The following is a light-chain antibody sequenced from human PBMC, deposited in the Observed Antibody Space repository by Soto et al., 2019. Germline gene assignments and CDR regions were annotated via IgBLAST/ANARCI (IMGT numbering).Light chain of an antibody. CDR1: QSVSSTS. CDR3: QQYGNSPYT. CDR2: GAS. V-gene: IGKV3-20*01. Sequence: EIVLTQSPGTLSLSPGERATLSCRASQSVSSTSLAWYHQKPGQAPRLLIYGASSRATGTPDRFSGSGSGTDFTLTISILEPEDFAVYYCQQYGNSPYTFGQGTKVEIK. J-gene: IGKJ2*01.